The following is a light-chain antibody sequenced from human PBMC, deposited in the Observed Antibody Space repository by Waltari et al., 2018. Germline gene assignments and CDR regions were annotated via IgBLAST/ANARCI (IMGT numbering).Light chain of an antibody. CDR2: KAS. Sequence: DVQMPQSPCSLSASVGDRFTFTCQASQSISNWLAWYQQKPGKAPKTLIYKASTLESGVPSRFSGSGSGTDFTLTISSLQPEDFATYYCQQYNSAPYSFGQGTKVEIK. V-gene: IGKV1-5*01. CDR1: QSISNW. J-gene: IGKJ2*03. CDR3: QQYNSAPYS.